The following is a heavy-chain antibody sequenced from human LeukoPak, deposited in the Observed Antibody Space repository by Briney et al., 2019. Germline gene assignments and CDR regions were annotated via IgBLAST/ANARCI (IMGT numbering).Heavy chain of an antibody. J-gene: IGHJ4*02. CDR3: ARATAAPSSYFFDH. D-gene: IGHD6-25*01. CDR1: GGSIRSSNSF. CDR2: IYYNGNT. Sequence: SETLSLTCSVSGGSIRSSNSFWGWIRQPPGERLEWIATIYYNGNTYYNPSLQSRVTISVDTSTNQFSLKLNSVIAADTAVYYCARATAAPSSYFFDHWGQGTLVTVSS. V-gene: IGHV4-39*07.